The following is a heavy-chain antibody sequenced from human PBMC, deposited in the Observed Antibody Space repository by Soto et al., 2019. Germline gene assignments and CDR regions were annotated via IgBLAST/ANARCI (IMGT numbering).Heavy chain of an antibody. Sequence: RLSCASSGFTFSSYAMHWVRQAPCKGLEWVAVISYDGSNKYYADSVKGRFTISRDNSKNTLYLQMNSLRAEDTAVYYCARDPTIAARPKYYFDYWGQGTLVTVSS. V-gene: IGHV3-30-3*01. CDR1: GFTFSSYA. D-gene: IGHD6-6*01. CDR3: ARDPTIAARPKYYFDY. CDR2: ISYDGSNK. J-gene: IGHJ4*02.